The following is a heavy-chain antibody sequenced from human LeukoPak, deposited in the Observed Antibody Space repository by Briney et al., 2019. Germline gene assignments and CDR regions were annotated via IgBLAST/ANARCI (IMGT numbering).Heavy chain of an antibody. CDR1: GGSISSYY. CDR3: AREGGDPRWFDP. Sequence: SETLSLTCTVSGGSISSYYWTWIRQSAGKGLEWIGRINTSGSTNYNPSLRSRVTMSVNTSKNQFSLNLTSVTAADTAVYSCAREGGDPRWFDPWGQGTLVTVSS. J-gene: IGHJ5*02. D-gene: IGHD6-25*01. CDR2: INTSGST. V-gene: IGHV4-4*07.